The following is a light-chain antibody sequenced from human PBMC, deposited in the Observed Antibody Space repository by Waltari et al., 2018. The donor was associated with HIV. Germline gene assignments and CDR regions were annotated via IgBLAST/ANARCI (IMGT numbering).Light chain of an antibody. CDR2: YNN. CDR1: SSNIGSHT. Sequence: QSVLTQPPSASGTPGQRDTISCSGSSSNIGSHTVNWYQQLPGTSPKLLIYYNNQRPSGVPDRFSGSKSGTSASLAISGLQSEDEADYYCAAWDDSLMGVFGGGTRLTVL. J-gene: IGLJ3*02. CDR3: AAWDDSLMGV. V-gene: IGLV1-44*01.